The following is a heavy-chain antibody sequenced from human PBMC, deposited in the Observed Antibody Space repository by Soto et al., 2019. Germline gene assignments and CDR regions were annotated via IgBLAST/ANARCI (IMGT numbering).Heavy chain of an antibody. CDR2: ISSSSSTI. J-gene: IGHJ2*01. V-gene: IGHV3-48*02. D-gene: IGHD1-26*01. Sequence: GWSLRLSCAASGFTFTTYSMTWVRQAPGKGLEWVSYISSSSSTIYYADSVKGRFTISRDNAKNSLYLQMSSLRDEDTAVYYCARVGDSGNFWYFDLWGRGTLVTVSS. CDR1: GFTFTTYS. CDR3: ARVGDSGNFWYFDL.